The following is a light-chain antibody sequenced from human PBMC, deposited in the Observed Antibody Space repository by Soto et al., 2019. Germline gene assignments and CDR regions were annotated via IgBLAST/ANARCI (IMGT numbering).Light chain of an antibody. Sequence: DIQMTQSPSSLSASVGDRVTITCRASQSISSYLNWYQQKPGKAPKVLIYDASSLGSGVPSRFSGSGSGTDFILSINSLQPEDFAVYYCQQSYTIPTTFGQGTRLEIK. CDR2: DAS. V-gene: IGKV1-39*01. CDR3: QQSYTIPTT. CDR1: QSISSY. J-gene: IGKJ5*01.